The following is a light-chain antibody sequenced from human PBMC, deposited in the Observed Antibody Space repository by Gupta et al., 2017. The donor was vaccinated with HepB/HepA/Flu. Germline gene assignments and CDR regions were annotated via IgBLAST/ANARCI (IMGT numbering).Light chain of an antibody. CDR2: DNN. J-gene: IGLJ1*01. Sequence: QSALTHPPSVSGAPAQGVTISCTGGSSNIGEGYDVHWYQQLPGSPPTLLINDNNIRPSGVPDRFSGSKSDTSASLAITGLQAEDEADYYCQSYDTSLSGYVLGNGTKVTVL. CDR1: SSNIGEGYD. V-gene: IGLV1-40*01. CDR3: QSYDTSLSGYV.